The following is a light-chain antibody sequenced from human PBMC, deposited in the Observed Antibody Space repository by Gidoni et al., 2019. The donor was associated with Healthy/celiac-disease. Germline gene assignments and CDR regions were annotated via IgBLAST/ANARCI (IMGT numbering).Light chain of an antibody. J-gene: IGKJ4*01. CDR1: QSISSY. V-gene: IGKV1-39*01. CDR3: QQSYSTPLT. CDR2: ASS. Sequence: DSQMTPSPSPLSASVGASVPITCRASQSISSYLHWYQQKPGTAPQLLIYASSSLQSGIPSRFSGSGSGTDFTLIISSLQPEDFATYYCQQSYSTPLTFGGGTKVEIK.